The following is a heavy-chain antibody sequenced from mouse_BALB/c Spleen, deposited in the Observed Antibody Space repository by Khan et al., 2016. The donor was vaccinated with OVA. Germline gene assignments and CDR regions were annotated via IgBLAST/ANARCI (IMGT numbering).Heavy chain of an antibody. CDR2: IDPANGDT. V-gene: IGHV14-3*02. Sequence: VQLQQSGADLVKPGASVRLSCTSSGFNIKDTYMHWVKQRPEQGLEWIGRIDPANGDTKYDPKFQGKATIATDTSSNTAYLHLSSLTSEDTAVYYCALIYYGNYIYFDYWGQGTTLTVSS. CDR3: ALIYYGNYIYFDY. D-gene: IGHD2-1*01. CDR1: GFNIKDTY. J-gene: IGHJ2*01.